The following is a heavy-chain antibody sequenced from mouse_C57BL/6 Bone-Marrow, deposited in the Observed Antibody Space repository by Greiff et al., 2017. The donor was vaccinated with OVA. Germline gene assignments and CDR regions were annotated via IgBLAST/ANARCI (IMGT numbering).Heavy chain of an antibody. J-gene: IGHJ1*03. CDR1: GYSITSGYY. Sequence: EVKLLESGPGLVKPSQSLSLTCSVTGYSITSGYYWNWIRQFPGNKLEWMGYISYDGSNNYNPSLKNRISITRDTSKNQFFLKLNSVTTEDTATYYCARDRDYGNSGDWYFDVWGTGTTVTVSS. CDR2: ISYDGSN. V-gene: IGHV3-6*01. CDR3: ARDRDYGNSGDWYFDV. D-gene: IGHD2-1*01.